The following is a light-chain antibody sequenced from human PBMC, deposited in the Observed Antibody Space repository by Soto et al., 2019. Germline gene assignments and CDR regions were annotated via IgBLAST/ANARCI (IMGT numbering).Light chain of an antibody. J-gene: IGKJ4*01. V-gene: IGKV3-20*01. CDR2: GAS. CDR3: QQYGISPLALT. Sequence: EIVLTQSPGTLSLSPGERATLSCRASQSVSNNYLAWYQQKPGQAPRLLIYGASNRATGIPDRFSGSGSGTDFTLTISRLEPEDFAVYYCQQYGISPLALTFGGGTKVDIK. CDR1: QSVSNNY.